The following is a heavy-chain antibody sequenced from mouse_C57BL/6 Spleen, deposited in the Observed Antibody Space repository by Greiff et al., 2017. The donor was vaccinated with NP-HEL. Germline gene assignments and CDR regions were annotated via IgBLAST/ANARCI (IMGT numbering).Heavy chain of an antibody. CDR1: GFTFTDYY. V-gene: IGHV7-3*01. D-gene: IGHD1-1*01. J-gene: IGHJ4*01. CDR2: IRNKANGYTT. Sequence: EVKLVESGGGLVQPGGSLSLSCAASGFTFTDYYMSWVRQPPGKALEWLGFIRNKANGYTTEYSASVKGRFTISRDISLSILYLQMNALSADDSATNYCARGPLYAEGFAMGYWGKGTSVTVAS. CDR3: ARGPLYAEGFAMGY.